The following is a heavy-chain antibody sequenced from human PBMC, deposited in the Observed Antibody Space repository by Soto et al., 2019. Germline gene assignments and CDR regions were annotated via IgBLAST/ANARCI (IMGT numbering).Heavy chain of an antibody. CDR3: ARDKEAGYSSSWPLDY. CDR1: GFTFSSYG. J-gene: IGHJ4*02. CDR2: IWYDGSNK. Sequence: QVQLVESGGGVVQPGRSLRLSCAASGFTFSSYGMHWVRQAPGKGLEWVAVIWYDGSNKYYADSVKGRFTISRDNSKNTLYLQMNSLRAEDTAVYYCARDKEAGYSSSWPLDYWGQGTLVTVSS. V-gene: IGHV3-33*01. D-gene: IGHD6-13*01.